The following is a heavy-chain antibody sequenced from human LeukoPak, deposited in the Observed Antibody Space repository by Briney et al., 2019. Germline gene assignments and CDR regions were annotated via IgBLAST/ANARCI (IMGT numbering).Heavy chain of an antibody. Sequence: SETLSLTCTVSGGSISSSSYYWGWIRQPPGKGLEWIGSIYYSGSTYYNPSLKSRVTISVDTSKNQFSLKLSSVTAADTAMYYCARLGVTLDIWGQGTMVTVSS. V-gene: IGHV4-39*01. J-gene: IGHJ3*02. D-gene: IGHD3-3*01. CDR1: GGSISSSSYY. CDR2: IYYSGST. CDR3: ARLGVTLDI.